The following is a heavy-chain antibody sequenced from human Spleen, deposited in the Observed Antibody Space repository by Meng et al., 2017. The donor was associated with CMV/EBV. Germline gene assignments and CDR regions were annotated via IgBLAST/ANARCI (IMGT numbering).Heavy chain of an antibody. CDR3: ARVGDIVVVASDY. CDR1: GFTFSSYS. Sequence: CAASGFTFSSYSMNWVRQAPGKGREGVSSISSSSSYIYYADSVKGRFTISRDNAKNSLYLQMNSLRAEDTAVYYCARVGDIVVVASDYWGQGTLVTVSS. V-gene: IGHV3-21*01. D-gene: IGHD2-15*01. CDR2: ISSSSSYI. J-gene: IGHJ4*02.